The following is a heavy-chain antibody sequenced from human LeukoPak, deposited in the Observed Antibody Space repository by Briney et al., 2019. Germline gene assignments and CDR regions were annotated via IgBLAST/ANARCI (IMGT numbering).Heavy chain of an antibody. CDR1: GGSFSGYY. CDR2: SNHSGST. V-gene: IGHV4-34*01. D-gene: IGHD3-10*01. J-gene: IGHJ4*02. Sequence: PSETLSLTCAVYGGSFSGYYWSWIRQPPGKGLEWIGESNHSGSTNYNPSLKSRVTISVDTSKNQFSLKLSSVTAADTAVYYCARFFMVRGVLSDYWGQGTLVTVSS. CDR3: ARFFMVRGVLSDY.